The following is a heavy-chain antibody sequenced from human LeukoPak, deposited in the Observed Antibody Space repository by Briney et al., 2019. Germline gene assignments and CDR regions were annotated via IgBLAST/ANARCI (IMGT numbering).Heavy chain of an antibody. CDR1: GFTFSSYG. CDR3: AKDPRYDYRPDNWFDP. V-gene: IGHV3-30*02. Sequence: PGGSLRLSCAASGFTFSSYGMHWVRQAPGKGLEWVAFIRYDGSNKYYADSVKGRFTISRDNSKNTLYLQMNSLRAEDTAVYYCAKDPRYDYRPDNWFDPWGQGTLVTVSS. CDR2: IRYDGSNK. J-gene: IGHJ5*02. D-gene: IGHD5-12*01.